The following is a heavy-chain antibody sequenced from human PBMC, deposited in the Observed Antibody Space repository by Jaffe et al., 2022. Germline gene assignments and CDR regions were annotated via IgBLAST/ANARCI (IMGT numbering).Heavy chain of an antibody. J-gene: IGHJ3*02. Sequence: QVQLQESGPGLVKPSETLSLTCTVSGGSISSYYWSWIRQPPGKGLEWIGYIYYSGSTNYNPSLKSRVTISVDTSKNQFSLKLSSVTAADTAVYYCARASGGYDQGGWLVFDAFDIWGQGTMVTVSS. CDR2: IYYSGST. D-gene: IGHD5-12*01. CDR1: GGSISSYY. V-gene: IGHV4-59*01. CDR3: ARASGGYDQGGWLVFDAFDI.